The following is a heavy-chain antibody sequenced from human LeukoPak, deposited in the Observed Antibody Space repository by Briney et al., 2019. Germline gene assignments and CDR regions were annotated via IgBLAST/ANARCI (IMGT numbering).Heavy chain of an antibody. V-gene: IGHV1-24*01. J-gene: IGHJ4*02. CDR3: ATVPFTFGGVIVTKYYFDY. CDR2: FDPEDGET. D-gene: IGHD3-16*02. CDR1: GYTLTELS. Sequence: AAVKVSCTVSGYTLTELSIHWVRQAPGKGLGWMGGFDPEDGETIYAQKFQGRVTMTEYTSTDTAYMELSSLRSEDTAVYYCATVPFTFGGVIVTKYYFDYWGQGTLVTVSS.